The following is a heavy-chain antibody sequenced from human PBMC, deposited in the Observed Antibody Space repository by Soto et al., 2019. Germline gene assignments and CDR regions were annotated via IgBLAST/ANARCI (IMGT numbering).Heavy chain of an antibody. V-gene: IGHV1-2*04. CDR2: INPNSGGT. J-gene: IGHJ3*02. D-gene: IGHD2-2*01. Sequence: ASVKVSCKASGYTFTGYYMHWVRHAPGKGLEWMGWINPNSGGTNYAQKFQGWVTMTRDTSISTAYMELSRLRSDDTAVYYCARAQYCSSTSCSDDAFDIWGQGTMVTVS. CDR1: GYTFTGYY. CDR3: ARAQYCSSTSCSDDAFDI.